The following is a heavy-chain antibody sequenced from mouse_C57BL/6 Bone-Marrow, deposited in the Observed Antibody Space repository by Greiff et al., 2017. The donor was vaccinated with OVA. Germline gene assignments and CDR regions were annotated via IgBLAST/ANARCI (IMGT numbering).Heavy chain of an antibody. J-gene: IGHJ2*01. CDR1: GYSFTGYY. Sequence: VQLQQSGPELVKPGASVKISCKASGYSFTGYYMNWVKQSPEKSLEWIGEINPSTGGTTYNQKFKAKATLTVYKSSSTAYMQLKSLTSEDSAVYYCARRGGYFDYWGQGTTLTVSS. CDR2: INPSTGGT. V-gene: IGHV1-42*01. CDR3: ARRGGYFDY.